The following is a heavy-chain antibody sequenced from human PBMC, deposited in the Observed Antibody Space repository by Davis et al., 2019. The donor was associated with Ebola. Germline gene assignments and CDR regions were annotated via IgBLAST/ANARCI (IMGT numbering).Heavy chain of an antibody. J-gene: IGHJ6*02. CDR2: MNPNSGNT. CDR3: ARDRLRFLEWLLFPLGDYYGMDV. CDR1: GYTFTSYD. Sequence: ASVKVSCKASGYTFTSYDINWVRQATGQGLEWMGWMNPNSGNTGYAQKFQGRVTMTRSTSISTAYMELSSLRSDDTAVYYCARDRLRFLEWLLFPLGDYYGMDVWGQGTTVTVSS. V-gene: IGHV1-8*01. D-gene: IGHD3-3*01.